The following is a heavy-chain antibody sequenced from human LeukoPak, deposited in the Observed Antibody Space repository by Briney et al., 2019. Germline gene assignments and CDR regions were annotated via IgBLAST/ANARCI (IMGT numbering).Heavy chain of an antibody. CDR1: GGAISSSSYY. Sequence: SETLSLTCTVSGGAISSSSYYWGWIRQPPGKGLEWIGSIFYSGSTYYNPSLKSRVTISVDTSKNQFSLKMSSVTAADTAVYYCARAPRAFDIWGQGTMVTVSS. CDR2: IFYSGST. CDR3: ARAPRAFDI. V-gene: IGHV4-39*07. J-gene: IGHJ3*02.